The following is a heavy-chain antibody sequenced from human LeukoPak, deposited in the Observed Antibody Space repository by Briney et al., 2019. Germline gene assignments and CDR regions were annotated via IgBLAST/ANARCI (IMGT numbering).Heavy chain of an antibody. D-gene: IGHD1-14*01. CDR1: GGSIGSGGYY. CDR2: IYYSGST. CDR3: ARGSTGYFDY. V-gene: IGHV4-31*03. Sequence: LSQTLSLTCTVSGGSIGSGGYYWSWIRQHPGKGLEWIGYIYYSGSTYYNPSLKSRVTISVDTSKNQFSLKPSSVTAADTAVYYCARGSTGYFDYWGQGTLVTVSS. J-gene: IGHJ4*02.